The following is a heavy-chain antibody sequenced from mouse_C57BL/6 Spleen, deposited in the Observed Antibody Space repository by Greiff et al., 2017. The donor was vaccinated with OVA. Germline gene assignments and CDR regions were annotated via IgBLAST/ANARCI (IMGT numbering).Heavy chain of an antibody. CDR2: ISYDGSN. D-gene: IGHD2-2*01. CDR3: ARDHGYPWYFDV. Sequence: ESGPGLVKPSQSLSLTCSVTGYSITSGYYWNWIRQFPGNKLEWMGYISYDGSNNYNPSLKNRISITRDTSKNQFFLKLNSVTTEDTATYYCARDHGYPWYFDVWGTGTTVTVSS. V-gene: IGHV3-6*01. CDR1: GYSITSGYY. J-gene: IGHJ1*03.